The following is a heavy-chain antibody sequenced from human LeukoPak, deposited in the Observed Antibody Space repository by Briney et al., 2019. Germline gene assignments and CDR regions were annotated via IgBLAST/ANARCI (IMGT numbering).Heavy chain of an antibody. D-gene: IGHD2-8*01. CDR3: AKGYFLVVTNVEYYFDY. J-gene: IGHJ4*02. Sequence: GGSLRLSCEASGVTFSSYDMHWVRQAPGKGLEWVAFIRYDGSNTYYADSVKGRFTISRDNSKNTLYLQMNSLRPEDTSIFYCAKGYFLVVTNVEYYFDYWGQGTLVTVSS. V-gene: IGHV3-30*02. CDR1: GVTFSSYD. CDR2: IRYDGSNT.